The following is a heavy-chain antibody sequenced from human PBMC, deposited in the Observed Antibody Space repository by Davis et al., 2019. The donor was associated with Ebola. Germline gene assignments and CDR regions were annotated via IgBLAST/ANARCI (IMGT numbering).Heavy chain of an antibody. J-gene: IGHJ5*02. Sequence: GSLRLSCAASGFTFSGSAMHWVRQASGKGLEWVGRIRSKANSYATAYAASVKGRFTISRDDSKNTAYLQMNSLKTEDTAVYYCTRFGAAAGTYWFDPWGQGTLVTVSS. CDR3: TRFGAAAGTYWFDP. CDR2: IRSKANSYAT. CDR1: GFTFSGSA. D-gene: IGHD6-13*01. V-gene: IGHV3-73*01.